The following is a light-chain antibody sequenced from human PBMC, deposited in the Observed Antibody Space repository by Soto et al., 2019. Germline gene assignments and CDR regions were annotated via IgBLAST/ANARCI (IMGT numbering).Light chain of an antibody. CDR3: QQYGSSGT. CDR2: GAS. CDR1: QSVSNN. J-gene: IGKJ1*01. V-gene: IGKV3-20*01. Sequence: EIVMTQSPATLSVSPGETATLSCRASQSVSNNVAWYQQKPGQAPRLLIYGASNRATGIPDRFSGSGPGTDFTLTISRLEPEDFAVYYCQQYGSSGTFGQGTKVDIK.